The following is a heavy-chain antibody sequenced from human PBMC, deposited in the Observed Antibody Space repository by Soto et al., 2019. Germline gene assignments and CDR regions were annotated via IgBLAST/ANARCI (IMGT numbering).Heavy chain of an antibody. CDR2: IIPTFGTA. J-gene: IGHJ5*02. CDR1: GGTFSSYA. V-gene: IGHV1-69*13. D-gene: IGHD6-13*01. Sequence: ASVKVSCKASGGTFSSYAISWVRQAPGQGLEWMGGIIPTFGTANYAQKFQGRVTITADESTSTAYMELSSLRSEDTAVYYCARAGYSSSWAGMYWFDPWGQGTLVTVSS. CDR3: ARAGYSSSWAGMYWFDP.